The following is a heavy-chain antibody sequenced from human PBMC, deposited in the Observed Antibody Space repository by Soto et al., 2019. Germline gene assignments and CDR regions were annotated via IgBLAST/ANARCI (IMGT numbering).Heavy chain of an antibody. Sequence: PSETLSLTCTVSGGSISSYYWTWIRQPPGKGLEWIGDFSNTGSTTYNPSLKTRVAISVDTSKNQFSLKLTSVTAADTAVYYCARHGWSAEYGVGVWGQGTTVTVSS. CDR1: GGSISSYY. V-gene: IGHV4-59*08. CDR3: ARHGWSAEYGVGV. J-gene: IGHJ6*02. CDR2: FSNTGST. D-gene: IGHD2-15*01.